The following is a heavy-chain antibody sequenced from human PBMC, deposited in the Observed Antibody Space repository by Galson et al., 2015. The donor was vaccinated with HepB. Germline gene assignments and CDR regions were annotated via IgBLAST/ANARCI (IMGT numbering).Heavy chain of an antibody. J-gene: IGHJ3*02. V-gene: IGHV3-33*06. CDR3: AKVALYYYGSGSYSDDAFDI. D-gene: IGHD3-10*01. CDR2: IWYDGSNK. CDR1: GFTFSSYG. Sequence: SLRLSCAASGFTFSSYGMHWVRQAPGKGLEWVALIWYDGSNKYYADSVKGRFTISRDNSKNTLYLQMNSLRAEDTAVYYCAKVALYYYGSGSYSDDAFDIWGQGTMVTVSS.